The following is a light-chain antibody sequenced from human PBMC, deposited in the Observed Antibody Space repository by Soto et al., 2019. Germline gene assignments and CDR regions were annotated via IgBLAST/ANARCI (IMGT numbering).Light chain of an antibody. CDR3: QQSYSTPLT. V-gene: IGKV1-39*01. CDR1: QSISSY. Sequence: DIQMTQSPSSLSASVGDRVTITCRASQSISSYLNWYQQKPGKAPKLLIYAASSLQSGVPSRFXGSGSGXXXXXXXXXXQPEDFATYYCQQSYSTPLTFGGGTKVEIK. J-gene: IGKJ4*01. CDR2: AAS.